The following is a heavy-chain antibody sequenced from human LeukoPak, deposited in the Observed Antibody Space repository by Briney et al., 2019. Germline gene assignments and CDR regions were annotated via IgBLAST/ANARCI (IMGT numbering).Heavy chain of an antibody. D-gene: IGHD2-15*01. CDR1: GGSFSGYY. CDR3: ARGSRGSGGSCYRN. Sequence: PSETLSLTCAVYGGSFSGYYWSWIRQPPGKGLEWIGEINHSGSTNYNPSLKSRVTTSVDTSKNQFSLKLSSVTAADTAVYYCARGSRGSGGSCYRNWGQGTLVTVSS. CDR2: INHSGST. V-gene: IGHV4-34*01. J-gene: IGHJ4*02.